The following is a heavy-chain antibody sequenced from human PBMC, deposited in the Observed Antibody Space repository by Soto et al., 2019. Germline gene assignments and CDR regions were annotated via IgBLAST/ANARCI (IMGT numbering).Heavy chain of an antibody. J-gene: IGHJ4*02. CDR2: ISGTTGHA. V-gene: IGHV3-23*01. D-gene: IGHD3-16*01. Sequence: EVQILESGGGLVQPGGSLRLSCAASGFPFSNYAMAWVPQAPGKGLEWVSAISGTTGHAFYADSVKDRFTISRDNSKNTLYLQMDSLRAEDTAVYHCARAPSEYIWGSYLRYYEYWGQGTLVTVSS. CDR3: ARAPSEYIWGSYLRYYEY. CDR1: GFPFSNYA.